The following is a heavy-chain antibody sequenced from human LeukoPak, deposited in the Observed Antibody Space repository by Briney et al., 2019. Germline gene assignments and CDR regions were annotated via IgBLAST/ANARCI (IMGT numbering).Heavy chain of an antibody. D-gene: IGHD5-18*01. CDR3: ARDLVQLWSKDF. J-gene: IGHJ4*02. V-gene: IGHV3-48*03. CDR1: GFTFSNYE. Sequence: GGPLRLSCAASGFTFSNYEFNWVRQAPGKGLEWVSYISSSGRNIYYADSVKGRFTISRDNAKNSLYLQMNSLRAEDTAVYYCARDLVQLWSKDFWGRGTLATVSS. CDR2: ISSSGRNI.